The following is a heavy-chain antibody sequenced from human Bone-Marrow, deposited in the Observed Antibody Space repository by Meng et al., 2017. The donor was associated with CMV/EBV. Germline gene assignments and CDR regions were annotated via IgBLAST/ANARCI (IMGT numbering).Heavy chain of an antibody. CDR3: ARGVSTIILVPEYGLDV. Sequence: ASVKVSCKSSGYTFPSHGINWVRQAPGQGPEWMGWISPKNDNTNYAQNFQDRVTMTTDTSTSTVFMELRSLRSDDTAVYYCARGVSTIILVPEYGLDVWVQGTTVTVSS. CDR1: GYTFPSHG. D-gene: IGHD2-8*02. V-gene: IGHV1-18*01. CDR2: ISPKNDNT. J-gene: IGHJ6*02.